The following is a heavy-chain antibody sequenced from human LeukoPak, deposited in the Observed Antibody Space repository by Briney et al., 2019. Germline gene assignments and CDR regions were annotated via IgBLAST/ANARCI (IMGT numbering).Heavy chain of an antibody. D-gene: IGHD4-17*01. V-gene: IGHV3-9*01. CDR2: ISWNSGSI. CDR1: GFTFDDYA. CDR3: AKDHTHYGDYDFDAFDI. Sequence: PGRSPRLSCAASGFTFDDYAMHWVRQAPGKGLEWVSGISWNSGSIGYADSVKGRFTISRDNAKNSLYLQMNSLRAEDTALYYCAKDHTHYGDYDFDAFDIWGQGTMVTVSS. J-gene: IGHJ3*02.